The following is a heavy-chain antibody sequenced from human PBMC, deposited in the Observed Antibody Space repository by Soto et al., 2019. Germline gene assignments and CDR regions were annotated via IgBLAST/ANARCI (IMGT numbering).Heavy chain of an antibody. CDR1: GYTFTSYD. D-gene: IGHD3-22*01. J-gene: IGHJ4*02. CDR3: ARGHNYHDSSGYYGD. Sequence: QVQLVQSGAEVKKPGASGKVSCKASGYTFTSYDINWVRQATGQGLEWMGWMNPHSGNTGYAQKFQGRVTMTRSNVVSTAYMELTGLRSEDTAVYYCARGHNYHDSSGYYGDWGQGTLVTVSS. CDR2: MNPHSGNT. V-gene: IGHV1-8*01.